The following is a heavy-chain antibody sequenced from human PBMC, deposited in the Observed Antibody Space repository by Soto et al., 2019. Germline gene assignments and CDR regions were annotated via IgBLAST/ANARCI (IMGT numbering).Heavy chain of an antibody. Sequence: EVQVLETGGGLVQPGGSLRLSCAASGFTFSSYAMSWVRQAPGKGLEWVSAISGSGGSTYYADSVKGRFTISRDNSKNTLYLQMNSLRAEDTAVYCWANAAIVVVPAAPVPWGKGTTVTVSS. CDR3: ANAAIVVVPAAPVP. CDR1: GFTFSSYA. D-gene: IGHD2-2*01. J-gene: IGHJ6*04. V-gene: IGHV3-23*01. CDR2: ISGSGGST.